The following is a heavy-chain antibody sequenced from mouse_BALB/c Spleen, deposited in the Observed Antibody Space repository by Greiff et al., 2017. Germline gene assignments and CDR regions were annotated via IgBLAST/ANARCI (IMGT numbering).Heavy chain of an antibody. D-gene: IGHD1-1*01. CDR2: ISTYYGNT. J-gene: IGHJ4*01. CDR1: GYTFTDYA. CDR3: DRSGYYGSSSYYYAMDY. Sequence: VQLQQSGPELVRPGVSVKISCKGSGYTFTDYAMHWVKQSHAKSLEWIGVISTYYGNTNYNQKFKGKATMTVDKSSSTAYMELARLTSEDSAIYYCDRSGYYGSSSYYYAMDYWGQGTSVTVSS. V-gene: IGHV1-67*01.